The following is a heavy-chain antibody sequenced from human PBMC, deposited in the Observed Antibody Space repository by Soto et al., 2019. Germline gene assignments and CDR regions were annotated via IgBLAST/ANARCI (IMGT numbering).Heavy chain of an antibody. D-gene: IGHD2-2*02. J-gene: IGHJ5*02. Sequence: QVQLVQSGAEVKKPGSSVKVSCKASGGTFSSYAISWVRQAPGQGLEWMGGIIPIFGTANYAQKFQGRVTITAVESTSTAYMELSSLRSDDTAVYYCARGAGVKADCSNTSCYTSWFDPWGQGTLVTVST. CDR3: ARGAGVKADCSNTSCYTSWFDP. CDR2: IIPIFGTA. V-gene: IGHV1-69*01. CDR1: GGTFSSYA.